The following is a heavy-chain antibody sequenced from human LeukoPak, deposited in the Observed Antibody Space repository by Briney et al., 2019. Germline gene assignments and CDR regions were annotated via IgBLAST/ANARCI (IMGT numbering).Heavy chain of an antibody. CDR2: IYSGGIT. J-gene: IGHJ4*02. CDR1: GFTDSTNY. D-gene: IGHD6-13*01. V-gene: IGHV3-53*01. Sequence: GGSLRLSCAASGFTDSTNYMSWVSQAPGKGLEWVSVIYSGGITYYADSVKGRFTISRDNSKNTLFLQMNSLRADDTAVYYSARGPGYSSSWYYLDNWGQGTLVTVSS. CDR3: ARGPGYSSSWYYLDN.